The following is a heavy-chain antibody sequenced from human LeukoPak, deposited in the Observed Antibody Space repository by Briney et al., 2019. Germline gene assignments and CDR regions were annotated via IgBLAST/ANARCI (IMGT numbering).Heavy chain of an antibody. J-gene: IGHJ4*02. CDR3: ARGIRITMVRGSQGAKKYYFDY. CDR1: GGSFSGYY. CDR2: INHSGST. Sequence: SETLSLTCAVYGGSFSGYYWSWIRQPPGKGLEWIGEINHSGSTNYNPSLKSRVTISVDTSKNQFSLKLSSVTAADTAVYYCARGIRITMVRGSQGAKKYYFDYWGQGTLVTVSS. D-gene: IGHD3-10*01. V-gene: IGHV4-34*01.